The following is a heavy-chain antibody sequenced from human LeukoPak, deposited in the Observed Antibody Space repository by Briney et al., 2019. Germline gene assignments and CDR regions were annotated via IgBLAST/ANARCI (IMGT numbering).Heavy chain of an antibody. D-gene: IGHD3-22*01. J-gene: IGHJ6*03. CDR2: IYTSGST. Sequence: SETLSLTCNVSGDSISSSSYYWSWIRQPAGKGLEWIGRIYTSGSTNYNPTLKSRVTISVDTSKNQFSLKLSSVTAADTAVYYCARVIHHMTYYYDSGGHGRDYYYYMDVWGKGTTVTVSS. CDR1: GDSISSSSYY. CDR3: ARVIHHMTYYYDSGGHGRDYYYYMDV. V-gene: IGHV4-61*02.